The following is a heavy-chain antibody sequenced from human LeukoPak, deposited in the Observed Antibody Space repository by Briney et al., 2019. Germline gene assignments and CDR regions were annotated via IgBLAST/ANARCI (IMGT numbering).Heavy chain of an antibody. Sequence: GGSLRLSCAASGFTFSSYWMSWVRQAPGKGLEWVANIKQDGGETYYVDSVKGRFTISRDNAKNSLYLQMNSLRAEDTAVYYCARVSYSSSWTITFDYWGQGTLVTVSS. CDR2: IKQDGGET. CDR1: GFTFSSYW. CDR3: ARVSYSSSWTITFDY. V-gene: IGHV3-7*01. J-gene: IGHJ4*02. D-gene: IGHD6-13*01.